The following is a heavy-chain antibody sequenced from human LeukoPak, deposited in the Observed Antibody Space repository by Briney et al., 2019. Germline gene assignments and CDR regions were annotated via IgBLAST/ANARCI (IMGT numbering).Heavy chain of an antibody. CDR3: ARVDDAFDI. CDR1: GYPFTGYY. J-gene: IGHJ3*02. CDR2: INPNSGGT. Sequence: ASVKVSCKASGYPFTGYYMHWVRQPPRRALEWMGWINPNSGGTNYAQKFQGRVTMTRDTSISTAYMELSRLRSDDTAVYYCARVDDAFDIWGQGTMVTVSS. V-gene: IGHV1-2*02.